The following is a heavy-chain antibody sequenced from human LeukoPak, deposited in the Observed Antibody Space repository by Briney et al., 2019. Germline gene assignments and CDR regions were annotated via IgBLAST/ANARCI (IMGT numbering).Heavy chain of an antibody. CDR2: INNSVYL. CDR3: ATSGGTSDYYYYIDV. Sequence: SQTLSLTCSVSGASISSNYWTWIRQPPGKGLEWIGYINNSVYLNYSPSLKRRVQISGDTSRNHFSLKLSSVTAADTAVYYCATSGGTSDYYYYIDVWGKGTTVTVSS. J-gene: IGHJ6*03. V-gene: IGHV4-59*01. CDR1: GASISSNY. D-gene: IGHD2-15*01.